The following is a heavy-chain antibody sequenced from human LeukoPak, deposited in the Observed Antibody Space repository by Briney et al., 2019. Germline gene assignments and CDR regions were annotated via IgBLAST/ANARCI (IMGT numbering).Heavy chain of an antibody. V-gene: IGHV4-4*02. CDR1: GGSINSNHW. CDR2: IHHSGTS. J-gene: IGHJ4*02. CDR3: ASLYRAVAGIPDY. D-gene: IGHD6-19*01. Sequence: PSETLSLTCAVSGGSINSNHWWSWVCQGPGKGLEWIGEIHHSGTSNYTPSLKSRVTISVDKSKNQFSLKLTSVTAADTAVYFCASLYRAVAGIPDYWGQGTLVPVSS.